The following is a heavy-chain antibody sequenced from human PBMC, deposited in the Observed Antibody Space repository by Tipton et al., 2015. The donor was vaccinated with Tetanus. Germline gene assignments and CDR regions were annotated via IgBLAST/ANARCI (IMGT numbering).Heavy chain of an antibody. CDR2: MNPNSGNT. D-gene: IGHD2-15*01. CDR1: GYSFTSYD. J-gene: IGHJ4*02. V-gene: IGHV1-8*01. CDR3: ARLYCSGGSCYQDY. Sequence: QSGAEVKKPGASVKVSCKASGYSFTSYDINWVRQATGQGLEWMGWMNPNSGNTGYAQKFQGRVTMTRNTSISTAYTELSSLRSEDTAVYYCARLYCSGGSCYQDYWGQGTLVTVSS.